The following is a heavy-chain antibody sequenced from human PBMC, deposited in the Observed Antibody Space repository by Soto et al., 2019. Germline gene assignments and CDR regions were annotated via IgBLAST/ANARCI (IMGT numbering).Heavy chain of an antibody. D-gene: IGHD6-13*01. CDR1: GGSFSGYY. CDR3: ARRLTSSSFNDY. V-gene: IGHV4-34*01. CDR2: INHSGST. Sequence: QVQLQQWGAGLLKPSETLSLTCAVYGGSFSGYYWSWIRQPPGKGLEWIGEINHSGSTNYNPSLKSRVTISVDTSKNQFSLKLSSVTAADTAVYYGARRLTSSSFNDYWGQGTLVTVSS. J-gene: IGHJ4*02.